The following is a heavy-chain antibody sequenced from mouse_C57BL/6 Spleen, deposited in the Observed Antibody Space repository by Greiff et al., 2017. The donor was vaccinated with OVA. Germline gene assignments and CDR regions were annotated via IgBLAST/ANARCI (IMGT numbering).Heavy chain of an antibody. CDR2: IYPGDGDT. CDR3: ERCPYYGSSGDFDY. J-gene: IGHJ2*01. CDR1: GYAFSSSW. Sequence: QVQLQQSGPELVKPGASVKISCKASGYAFSSSWMNWVKQRPGKGLEWIGRIYPGDGDTNYNGKFTGKATLTADKSSSTAYMQLSSLTAEDAAVYFCERCPYYGSSGDFDYWGKGTTLTGSS. V-gene: IGHV1-82*01. D-gene: IGHD1-1*01.